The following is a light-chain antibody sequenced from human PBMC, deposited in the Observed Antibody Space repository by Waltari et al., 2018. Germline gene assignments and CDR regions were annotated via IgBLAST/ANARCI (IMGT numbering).Light chain of an antibody. CDR3: SSYVSSSTLEL. Sequence: QSALTQPASVSGSPGQPITISCTGTTSDIGGYNYVPWYQQLPGRAPKLIIYDVSNRPSGVSNRFSGSKSGNTASLTISGLQGEDEADYYCSSYVSSSTLELFGGGTSLAVL. CDR2: DVS. J-gene: IGLJ2*01. CDR1: TSDIGGYNY. V-gene: IGLV2-14*03.